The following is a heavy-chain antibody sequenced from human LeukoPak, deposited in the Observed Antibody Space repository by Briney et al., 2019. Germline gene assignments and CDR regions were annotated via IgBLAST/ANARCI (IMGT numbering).Heavy chain of an antibody. CDR2: MNPNSGNT. J-gene: IGHJ1*01. Sequence: ASVKVSCKASGYTFTSYDINWVRQATGQGLEWMGWMNPNSGNTGYVQKFQGRVTMTEDTSSDTAYMELSSLTSEDTAVYYCATPPVWFGEFMSGNSILGYFQDWGQGTLVTVSS. CDR3: ATPPVWFGEFMSGNSILGYFQD. CDR1: GYTFTSYD. D-gene: IGHD3-10*01. V-gene: IGHV1-8*01.